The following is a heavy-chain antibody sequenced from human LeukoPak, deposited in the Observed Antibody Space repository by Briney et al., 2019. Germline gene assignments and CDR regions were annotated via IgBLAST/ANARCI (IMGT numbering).Heavy chain of an antibody. D-gene: IGHD2-21*01. J-gene: IGHJ6*03. CDR2: ISSSSSTT. CDR1: GFTFSTYS. CDR3: ARALDCYERPTSYWYYCMDV. Sequence: GGSLRLSCAASGFTFSTYSLNWVRQAPGKGLEWVSYISSSSSTTYYADSVKGRFTISRDNAKNSLYLQMNSLRAEDTAVYYCARALDCYERPTSYWYYCMDVWGKGTTVTVSS. V-gene: IGHV3-48*01.